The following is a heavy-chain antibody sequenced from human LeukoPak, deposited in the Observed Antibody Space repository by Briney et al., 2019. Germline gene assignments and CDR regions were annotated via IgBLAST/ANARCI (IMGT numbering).Heavy chain of an antibody. CDR1: GFTFSSYA. CDR3: ARVKFYDSSGYVDY. V-gene: IGHV3-30*04. J-gene: IGHJ4*02. Sequence: GGSLRLSCAASGFTFSSYAMHRVRQAPGKGLEWVAVISYDGSNKYYADSVKGRFTISRDNSKNTLYLQMNSLRAEDTAVYYCARVKFYDSSGYVDYWGQGTLVTVSS. CDR2: ISYDGSNK. D-gene: IGHD3-22*01.